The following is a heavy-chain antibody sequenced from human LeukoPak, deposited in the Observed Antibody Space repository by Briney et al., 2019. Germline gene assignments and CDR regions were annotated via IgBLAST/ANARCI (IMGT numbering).Heavy chain of an antibody. Sequence: SETLSLTCTVSGGSISYYYWSWIRQPPGKGLEWIGHVSYSGTTHYNPSLKSRVTISADASKNHFSLKMSSVTAADTAVYYCARDENHYDILTGYYNVDYHFGIYVWGQGTTVTVSS. CDR1: GGSISYYY. V-gene: IGHV4-30-4*01. J-gene: IGHJ6*02. D-gene: IGHD3-9*01. CDR3: ARDENHYDILTGYYNVDYHFGIYV. CDR2: VSYSGTT.